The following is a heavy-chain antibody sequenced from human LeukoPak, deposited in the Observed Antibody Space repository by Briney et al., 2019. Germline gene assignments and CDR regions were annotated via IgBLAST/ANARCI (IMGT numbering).Heavy chain of an antibody. CDR3: VRASWFGELRNFDC. CDR2: ISSTTGYM. D-gene: IGHD3-10*01. Sequence: GGSLRLSCAASGFTFTSYSMNWLRQAPGKGLEWVSSISSTTGYMYYADSVRGRFTISRDNSKNALYLQMNSLRAVDKAVYYGVRASWFGELRNFDCWGQGTMVTVPS. CDR1: GFTFTSYS. J-gene: IGHJ4*01. V-gene: IGHV3-21*01.